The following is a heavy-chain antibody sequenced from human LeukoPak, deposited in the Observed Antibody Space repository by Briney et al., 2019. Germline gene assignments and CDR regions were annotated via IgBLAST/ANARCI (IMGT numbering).Heavy chain of an antibody. CDR1: GFTFSSYW. Sequence: GGSLRLSCAASGFTFSSYWMHWVRRAPGKGLVWVSRINSDGSSTSYADSVKGRFTISRDNAKNTLYLQMNSLRAEDTAVYYCARVLSSSSWYFDHWGQGTLVTVSS. D-gene: IGHD6-13*01. V-gene: IGHV3-74*01. CDR2: INSDGSST. J-gene: IGHJ4*02. CDR3: ARVLSSSSWYFDH.